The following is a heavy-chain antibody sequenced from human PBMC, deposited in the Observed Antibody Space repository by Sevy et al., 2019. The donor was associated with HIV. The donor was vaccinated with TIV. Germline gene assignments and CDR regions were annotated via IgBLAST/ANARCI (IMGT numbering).Heavy chain of an antibody. CDR1: GFTFSSYW. CDR3: ARRPTDQSGSYWFDP. J-gene: IGHJ5*02. D-gene: IGHD1-26*01. CDR2: IKTDGSDT. Sequence: GGSLRLSCAASGFTFSSYWMHWVRQAPGKGLVWVSCIKTDGSDTSYADSVKGRFTISRDNTKNTLYLQMNSLRAEDTAVYYCARRPTDQSGSYWFDPWGQGTLVTVSS. V-gene: IGHV3-74*01.